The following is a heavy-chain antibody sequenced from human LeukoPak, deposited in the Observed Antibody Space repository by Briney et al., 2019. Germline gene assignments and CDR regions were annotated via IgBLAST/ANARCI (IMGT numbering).Heavy chain of an antibody. J-gene: IGHJ4*02. V-gene: IGHV1-69*05. Sequence: SVKVSCKASGGTFSSYAISWVRQAPGQGLEWMGRIIPIFGTANYAQKFRGRVTITTDESTSTAYMELSSLRSEDTAVYYCAIIPRIAAAGPFDYWGQGTLVTVSS. CDR1: GGTFSSYA. CDR3: AIIPRIAAAGPFDY. CDR2: IIPIFGTA. D-gene: IGHD6-13*01.